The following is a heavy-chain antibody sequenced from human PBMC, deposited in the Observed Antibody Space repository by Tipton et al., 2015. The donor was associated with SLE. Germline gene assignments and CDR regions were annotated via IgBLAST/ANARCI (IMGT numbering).Heavy chain of an antibody. CDR1: GGSFSGYY. J-gene: IGHJ6*03. CDR3: ARGLISYYYYYMDV. Sequence: TLSLTCAVYGGSFSGYYWSWIRQPPGKGLEWIGEINHSGSTNYNPSLKSRVTISVDTSKSQFSLKLSSVTAADTAVYYCARGLISYYYYYMDVWGKGTTVTVSS. CDR2: INHSGST. V-gene: IGHV4-34*01.